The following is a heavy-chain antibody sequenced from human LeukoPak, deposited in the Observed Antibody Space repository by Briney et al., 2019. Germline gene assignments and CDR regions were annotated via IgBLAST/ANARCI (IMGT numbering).Heavy chain of an antibody. CDR2: INDDGSAT. CDR1: GFTFSNFW. CDR3: ASLTYGPDY. J-gene: IGHJ4*02. V-gene: IGHV3-74*01. D-gene: IGHD3-10*01. Sequence: GGSLRLSCAASGFTFSNFWMHWVRQAPGKGLVWVSGINDDGSATYYVDSVKGRFTISRDNAKNTLHLQMNSLRAEDTAVYYCASLTYGPDYWGQGTLVTVSS.